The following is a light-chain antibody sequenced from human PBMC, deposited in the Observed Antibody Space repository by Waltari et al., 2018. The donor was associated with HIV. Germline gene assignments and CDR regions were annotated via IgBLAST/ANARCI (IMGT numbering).Light chain of an antibody. J-gene: IGKJ2*01. V-gene: IGKV4-1*01. Sequence: DIEMTQSPDSLVVSLGERATIDCKSSQRVLYNSNNYNYLAWYQQKPGQPPKLLIYWASTRGSGVPDRFSGSGSGTDFTLTISNLQAEDVAVYYCQQYYSTPNTFGQGTKLEIK. CDR2: WAS. CDR3: QQYYSTPNT. CDR1: QRVLYNSNNYNY.